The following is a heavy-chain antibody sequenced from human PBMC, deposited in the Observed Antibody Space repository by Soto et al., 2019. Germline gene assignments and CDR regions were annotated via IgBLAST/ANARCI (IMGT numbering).Heavy chain of an antibody. D-gene: IGHD3-3*01. Sequence: PSETLSLTCAVYGGSFSCYYWSWIRQPPGKGLEWIGEINHSGSTNYNPSLKSRVTISVDTSKKQFSLKLSSVTAADTAVYYCARELRDGYIYWYFDLWGRGTLVTVSS. J-gene: IGHJ2*01. CDR1: GGSFSCYY. V-gene: IGHV4-34*01. CDR3: ARELRDGYIYWYFDL. CDR2: INHSGST.